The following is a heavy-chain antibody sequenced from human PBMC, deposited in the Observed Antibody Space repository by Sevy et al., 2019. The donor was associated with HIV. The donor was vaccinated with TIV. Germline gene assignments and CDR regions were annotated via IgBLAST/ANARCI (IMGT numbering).Heavy chain of an antibody. V-gene: IGHV3-21*01. J-gene: IGHJ6*03. CDR1: GFTFSSYS. CDR3: ATDFHTGGVATTTEPHIRRPYYYYMDV. D-gene: IGHD5-12*01. Sequence: GGSLRLSCAASGFTFSSYSRNWVRQAPGKGLEWVSSISSSRSYIYNADSVNGGFTIYRDNAKNSLYLQMNSLRAEDTAVYYSATDFHTGGVATTTEPHIRRPYYYYMDVWGKGTTVTVSS. CDR2: ISSSRSYI.